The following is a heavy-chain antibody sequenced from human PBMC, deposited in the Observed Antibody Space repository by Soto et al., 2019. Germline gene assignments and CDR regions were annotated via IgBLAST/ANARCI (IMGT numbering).Heavy chain of an antibody. V-gene: IGHV4-34*01. CDR2: INHSGST. D-gene: IGHD6-13*01. J-gene: IGHJ5*02. CDR1: GGSFSGYY. Sequence: SETLSLTCAVYGGSFSGYYWSWIRQPPGKGLEWIGEINHSGSTNYNPSLKSRVTISVDTSKNQFSLKLSSVTAADTAVYYCARGYSSSFWNWFDPWGQGTLVTVPQ. CDR3: ARGYSSSFWNWFDP.